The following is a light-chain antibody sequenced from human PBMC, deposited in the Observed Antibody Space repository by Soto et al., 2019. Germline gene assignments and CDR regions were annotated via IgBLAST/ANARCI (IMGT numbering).Light chain of an antibody. J-gene: IGLJ1*01. V-gene: IGLV2-18*01. CDR1: STDFVGYNR. CDR2: EVS. Sequence: QSALTQPPSVSGSPGQSVTISCTGTSTDFVGYNRVSWYQQPPGTAPKLMIYEVSKRPSGVPDRFSGSKSGNTASLTISGLQAAEEADYYCSLYTSENAYVFGTGTKVPVL. CDR3: SLYTSENAYV.